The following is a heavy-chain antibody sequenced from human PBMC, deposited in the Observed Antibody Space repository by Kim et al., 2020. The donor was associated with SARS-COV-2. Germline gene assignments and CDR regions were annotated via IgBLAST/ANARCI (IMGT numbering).Heavy chain of an antibody. V-gene: IGHV1-18*01. Sequence: ASVKVSCKASGYIFSSYGISWVRQAPGQGLEWMGWISPYNGNSDYTQKFQVRVTLTTDTSTGTAYMELRSLRSDETALYYCARTEYYDNFYYAMDVWGQGTTVTGSS. D-gene: IGHD3-22*01. CDR2: ISPYNGNS. CDR1: GYIFSSYG. CDR3: ARTEYYDNFYYAMDV. J-gene: IGHJ6*02.